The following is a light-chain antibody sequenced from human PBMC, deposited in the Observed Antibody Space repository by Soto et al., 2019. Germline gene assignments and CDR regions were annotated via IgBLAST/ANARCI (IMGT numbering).Light chain of an antibody. V-gene: IGKV3-20*01. CDR2: GAP. CDR3: QQYGNSPLT. J-gene: IGKJ4*01. Sequence: IVLRQSPGTLSLSPGERATLSCRASQSVSSSYLAWYQQRPGQAPRLLIYGAPNRATGIPDRFSGSGSGTDFTLTISRLEPEDFAVYFCQQYGNSPLTFGGGTNVDIK. CDR1: QSVSSSY.